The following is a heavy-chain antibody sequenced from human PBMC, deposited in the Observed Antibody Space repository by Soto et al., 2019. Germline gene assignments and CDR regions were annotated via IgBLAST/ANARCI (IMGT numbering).Heavy chain of an antibody. V-gene: IGHV4-34*01. Sequence: SETLSLICAVYGGSFSGYYWSWIRQPPGKGLEWIGEINHSGSTNYNPSLKSRVTISVDTSKNQFSLKLSSVTAADTAVYYCASPQGWYSPRLGDWFDPWGQGTLVTVSS. D-gene: IGHD6-19*01. CDR1: GGSFSGYY. CDR3: ASPQGWYSPRLGDWFDP. J-gene: IGHJ5*02. CDR2: INHSGST.